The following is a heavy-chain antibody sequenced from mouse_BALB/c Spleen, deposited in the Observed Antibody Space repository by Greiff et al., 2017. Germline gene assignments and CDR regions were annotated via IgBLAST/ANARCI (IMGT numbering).Heavy chain of an antibody. V-gene: IGHV5-12-1*01. Sequence: EVKLMESGGGLVKPGGSLKLSCAASGFAFSSYDMSWVRQTPEKRLEWVAYISSGGGSTYYPDTVKGRFTISRDNAKNTLYLQMSSLKSEDTAMYYCARHRGYYYGSSYDYAMDYWGQGTSVTVSS. CDR2: ISSGGGST. J-gene: IGHJ4*01. CDR1: GFAFSSYD. D-gene: IGHD1-1*01. CDR3: ARHRGYYYGSSYDYAMDY.